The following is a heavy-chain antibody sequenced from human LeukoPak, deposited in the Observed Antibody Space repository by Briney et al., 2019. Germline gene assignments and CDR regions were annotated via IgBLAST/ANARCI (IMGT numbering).Heavy chain of an antibody. D-gene: IGHD5-18*01. Sequence: SETLSLTCTVSGGSISSYYWSWLRQPPGKGVAWIFYIYYSATTNYYPSLNSRVTISVDTSKNQFSLTLSSVTAADTAVYYCARVGYSYGHFDYWGQGTLVTVSS. CDR3: ARVGYSYGHFDY. CDR2: IYYSATT. CDR1: GGSISSYY. V-gene: IGHV4-59*01. J-gene: IGHJ4*02.